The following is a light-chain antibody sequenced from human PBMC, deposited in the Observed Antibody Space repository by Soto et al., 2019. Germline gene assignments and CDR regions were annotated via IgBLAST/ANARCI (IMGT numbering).Light chain of an antibody. Sequence: DIQMTQSPSSLSASVGDRVTITCRASQSIEWYFNWYQQKSGKAPKFLMYATSHLQSGVPSRFSGSGSGTEFTLTIRGLQPEDFGSYYCQQTYTVPYTFGQGTKLEIE. CDR1: QSIEWY. CDR2: ATS. CDR3: QQTYTVPYT. J-gene: IGKJ2*01. V-gene: IGKV1-39*01.